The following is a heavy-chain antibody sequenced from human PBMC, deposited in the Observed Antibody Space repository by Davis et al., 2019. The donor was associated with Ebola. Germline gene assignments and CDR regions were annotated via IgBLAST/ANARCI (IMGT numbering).Heavy chain of an antibody. V-gene: IGHV1-46*01. CDR1: GYTFTSQY. CDR2: INPSGGST. CDR3: ARTPSMVRGLGNWFDS. D-gene: IGHD3-10*01. J-gene: IGHJ5*01. Sequence: AASVKVSCKASGYTFTSQYMHWVRQAPGQGLEWMGIINPSGGSTSYAQKFQGRVTMTRDTSTSTVYMELSSLRSEDTAVYYCARTPSMVRGLGNWFDSWGQGTLVTVSS.